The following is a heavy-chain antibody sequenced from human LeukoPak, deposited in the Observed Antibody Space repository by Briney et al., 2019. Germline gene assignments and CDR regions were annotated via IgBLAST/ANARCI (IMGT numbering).Heavy chain of an antibody. J-gene: IGHJ6*03. CDR1: GFTFGDYA. V-gene: IGHV3-49*04. D-gene: IGHD2-2*01. CDR2: IRSKAYGGTT. CDR3: TRVAMHYYYMDV. Sequence: GGSLRLSCTASGFTFGDYAMSWVRQAPGKGLEWVGFIRSKAYGGTTEYAVSVKGRFTISRDDSKSIAYLQMNSLKTEDTAVYYCTRVAMHYYYMDVWGKGTTVTVSS.